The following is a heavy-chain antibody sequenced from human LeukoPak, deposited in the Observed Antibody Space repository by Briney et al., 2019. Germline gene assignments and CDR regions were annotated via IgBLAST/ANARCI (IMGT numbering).Heavy chain of an antibody. V-gene: IGHV3-7*01. CDR3: ARTAYCGDGCYYYFDH. J-gene: IGHJ4*02. D-gene: IGHD2-21*02. CDR2: IKEDGGVK. Sequence: GESLRLSCAASGFTFSSHLMSWVRQAPGKGLEWVANIKEDGGVKYYVASVRGRFTISRDNARNSLTLQMNSLRAEDTAVYFCARTAYCGDGCYYYFDHWGQGTLVTVSS. CDR1: GFTFSSHL.